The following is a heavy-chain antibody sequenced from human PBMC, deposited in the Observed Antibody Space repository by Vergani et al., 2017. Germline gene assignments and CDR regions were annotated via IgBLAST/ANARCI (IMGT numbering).Heavy chain of an antibody. V-gene: IGHV4-34*01. CDR3: ARGLKDSSGYYLIDY. J-gene: IGHJ4*02. D-gene: IGHD3-22*01. CDR1: GGSFSGYY. Sequence: QVQLQQWGAGLLKPSETLSLTCAVYGGSFSGYYWSWIRQPPGEGLEWIGEINHSGSTNYNPSLKSRVTISVDTSKNQFSLKLSSVTAADTAVYYCARGLKDSSGYYLIDYWGQGTLVTVSS. CDR2: INHSGST.